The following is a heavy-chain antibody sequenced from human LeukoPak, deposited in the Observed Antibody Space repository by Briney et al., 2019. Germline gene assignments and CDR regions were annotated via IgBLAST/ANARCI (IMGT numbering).Heavy chain of an antibody. D-gene: IGHD3-22*01. CDR1: GHTFTGYY. Sequence: GASVKVSCKASGHTFTGYYMHWVRQAPGQGLEWMGWINPNSGGTNYAQKFQGRVTMTRDTSISTAYMELSRLRSDDTAVYYCARGWYYYDSSGYYYFDYWGQGTLVTVSS. J-gene: IGHJ4*02. V-gene: IGHV1-2*02. CDR2: INPNSGGT. CDR3: ARGWYYYDSSGYYYFDY.